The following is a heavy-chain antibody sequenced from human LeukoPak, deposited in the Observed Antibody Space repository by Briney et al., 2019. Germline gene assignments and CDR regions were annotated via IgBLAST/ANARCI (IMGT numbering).Heavy chain of an antibody. J-gene: IGHJ4*02. CDR2: INHSGST. Sequence: PSETLSLTCAVYGGSFSGYYWSWIRQPPGKGLEWIGEINHSGSTNYNPSLKSRVTISVDTSKNQFSLKLSSVTAADTAVYYCASDYDFWSGYFDYWGQGTLVTVSS. CDR3: ASDYDFWSGYFDY. D-gene: IGHD3-3*01. CDR1: GGSFSGYY. V-gene: IGHV4-34*01.